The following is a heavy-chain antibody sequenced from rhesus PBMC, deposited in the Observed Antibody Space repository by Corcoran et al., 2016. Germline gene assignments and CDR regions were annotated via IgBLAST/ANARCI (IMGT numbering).Heavy chain of an antibody. CDR2: ISGSSGST. D-gene: IGHD2-21*01. CDR3: AGPVSF. Sequence: QVQLQESGPGLVKPSETLSLTCAASGYSISSGYYWGWIRQPPGKGLEYIGYISGSSGSTYYNPSLKSRVTISKDTSKNQFSLKLSSVTAADTAVYYCAGPVSFWGQGLRVTVSS. CDR1: GYSISSGYY. J-gene: IGHJ3*01. V-gene: IGHV4-99*01.